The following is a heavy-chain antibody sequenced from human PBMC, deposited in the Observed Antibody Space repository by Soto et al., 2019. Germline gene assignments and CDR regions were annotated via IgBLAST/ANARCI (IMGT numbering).Heavy chain of an antibody. CDR3: ARTLIYYDSSGYYYVGWLEP. CDR1: GDSVSSNSAA. J-gene: IGHJ5*02. Sequence: SQTLSLTCAISGDSVSSNSAAWNWISQCPSRGLEWLGRPYYRSKWYNDYAVSVKSRITINPDTSKNQFSLQLNSVTPEDTAVYYCARTLIYYDSSGYYYVGWLEPLAQGTVVTVSS. CDR2: PYYRSKWYN. D-gene: IGHD3-22*01. V-gene: IGHV6-1*01.